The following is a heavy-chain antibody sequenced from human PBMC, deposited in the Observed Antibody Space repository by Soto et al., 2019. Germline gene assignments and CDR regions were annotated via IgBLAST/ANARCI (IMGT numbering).Heavy chain of an antibody. D-gene: IGHD5-18*01. Sequence: PSETLSLTCTISGGSITSKYWNWIRQPPGKGLEWIGYIDYSGTTNYNPSLKSRVTISVDTSKNQFSLKLTSVTAADTAAYYCASNGYSYGRDYYCYPMDVWGQGTTVTVSS. V-gene: IGHV4-59*01. CDR3: ASNGYSYGRDYYCYPMDV. CDR1: GGSITSKY. J-gene: IGHJ6*02. CDR2: IDYSGTT.